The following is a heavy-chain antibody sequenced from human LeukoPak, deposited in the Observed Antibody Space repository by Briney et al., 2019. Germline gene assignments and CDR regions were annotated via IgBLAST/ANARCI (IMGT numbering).Heavy chain of an antibody. CDR1: GDSISSYY. CDR3: ARHGVGTTGRLYYYNGMDV. V-gene: IGHV4-59*08. Sequence: TSETLSLTCTVSGDSISSYYWSWIRQSPGKGLEWIGHIYYSGGTRYNASLKSRLTISVDTSKKQFSLKVTSVTAADTAVYYCARHGVGTTGRLYYYNGMDVWGQGTTVTVSS. J-gene: IGHJ6*02. CDR2: IYYSGGT. D-gene: IGHD4-11*01.